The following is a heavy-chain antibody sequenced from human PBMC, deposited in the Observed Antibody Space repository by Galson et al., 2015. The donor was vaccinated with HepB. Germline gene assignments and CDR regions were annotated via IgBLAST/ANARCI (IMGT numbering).Heavy chain of an antibody. CDR2: IIPIFGTA. D-gene: IGHD2-15*01. CDR3: ARSRYCSGGSCHAVSRSLPRYRVQSSYYYMDV. Sequence: SVKVSCKASGYTFSSYGISWVRQAPGQGLEWMGGIIPIFGTANYAQKFQGRVTITADESTSTAYMELSSLRSEDTAVYYCARSRYCSGGSCHAVSRSLPRYRVQSSYYYMDVWGKGTTVTVSS. CDR1: GYTFSSYG. J-gene: IGHJ6*03. V-gene: IGHV1-69*13.